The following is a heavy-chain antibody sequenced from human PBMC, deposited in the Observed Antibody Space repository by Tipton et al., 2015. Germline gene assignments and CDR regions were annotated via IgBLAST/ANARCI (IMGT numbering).Heavy chain of an antibody. Sequence: SLRLSCAASGFTFTNYWIHWVRQTPGKGLVWVSRVNDDGSITTYADSVEGRFTISRDNAKNTVYLQMNSLRAEDTAVYYCARGGGYSYGYSDYWGQGTLVTVSS. D-gene: IGHD5-18*01. CDR1: GFTFTNYW. CDR2: VNDDGSIT. J-gene: IGHJ4*02. CDR3: ARGGGYSYGYSDY. V-gene: IGHV3-74*01.